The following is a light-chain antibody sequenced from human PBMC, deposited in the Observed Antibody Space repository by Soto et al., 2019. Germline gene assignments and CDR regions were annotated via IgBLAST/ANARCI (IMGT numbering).Light chain of an antibody. J-gene: IGKJ3*01. CDR2: DAS. CDR3: QQRSNWPRT. CDR1: QSVSSY. V-gene: IGKV3-11*01. Sequence: EIVLTQSPATLSLSPGERATLSCRASQSVSSYLAWYQQKPGQAPRLLIYDASTRATGIPARFSGSGSGTEFTLTISSLEPEDFAVYYCQQRSNWPRTFGAGTKVDIK.